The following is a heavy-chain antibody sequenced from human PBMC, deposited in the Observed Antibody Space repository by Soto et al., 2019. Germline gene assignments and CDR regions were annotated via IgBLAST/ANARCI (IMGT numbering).Heavy chain of an antibody. V-gene: IGHV3-23*01. CDR2: ISGSGGST. Sequence: GGSLRLSCAASGFTFSSYAMSWVRQAPGKGLEWVSAISGSGGSTYYADSVKGQFTISRDNSKNTLYLQMNSLRAEDTAVYYCAKEDNWNYGYYGMDVWGQGTTVTVSS. J-gene: IGHJ6*02. CDR3: AKEDNWNYGYYGMDV. D-gene: IGHD1-20*01. CDR1: GFTFSSYA.